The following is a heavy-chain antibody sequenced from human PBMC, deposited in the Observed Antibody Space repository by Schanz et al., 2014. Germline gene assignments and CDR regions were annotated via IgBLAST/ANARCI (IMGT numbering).Heavy chain of an antibody. Sequence: VQLVDSGGGLVQPGGSLRLSCAASGFTFSGYSMNWVRQAPGKGLEWVAYISSSSSTIHYADSVKGRFTISRDNAKNSLYLQMDSLRAEDTAVYYCARDLPRTFLFDYWGQGTLVTVSS. J-gene: IGHJ4*02. CDR1: GFTFSGYS. V-gene: IGHV3-48*01. CDR2: ISSSSSTI. CDR3: ARDLPRTFLFDY.